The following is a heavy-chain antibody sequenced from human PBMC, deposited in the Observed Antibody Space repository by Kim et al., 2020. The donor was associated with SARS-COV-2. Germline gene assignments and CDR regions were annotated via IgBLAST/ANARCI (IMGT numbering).Heavy chain of an antibody. V-gene: IGHV4-61*01. D-gene: IGHD2-21*01. CDR3: ATDPFLCRGDGCTRY. CDR1: GDSVSSGSYY. CDR2: IFYTGNT. J-gene: IGHJ4*02. Sequence: SETLSLTCTVSGDSVSSGSYYWNWIRQPPGKRLEWMGYIFYTGNTNYNSSLRSRVTISLDTSKNQFSLKLNSVTAADTAVYYCATDPFLCRGDGCTRYWGQGKLVTVSS.